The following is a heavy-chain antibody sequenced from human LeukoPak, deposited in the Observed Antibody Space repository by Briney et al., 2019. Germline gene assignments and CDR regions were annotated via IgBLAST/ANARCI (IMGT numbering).Heavy chain of an antibody. CDR1: GFTFSSYG. CDR2: IRYDGSNK. V-gene: IGHV3-30*02. J-gene: IGHJ6*03. D-gene: IGHD4-23*01. Sequence: GGSLRLSCAASGFTFSSYGMHWVRQAPGKGLEWVAFIRYDGSNKYYADSVKGRFTISRDNSKNTLYLQMNSLRAEDTALYYCARDTVDYYYYYMDVWGKGTTVTVSS. CDR3: ARDTVDYYYYYMDV.